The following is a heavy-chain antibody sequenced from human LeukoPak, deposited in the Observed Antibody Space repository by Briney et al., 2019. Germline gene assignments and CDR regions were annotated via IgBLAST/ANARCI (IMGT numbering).Heavy chain of an antibody. CDR1: GGSISSYY. D-gene: IGHD6-19*01. CDR3: ARHNSSGWYYYYYGMDV. V-gene: IGHV4-59*01. CDR2: IYYSGST. J-gene: IGHJ6*02. Sequence: SETLSLTCTVSGGSISSYYWSWIRQPPGKGLEWIGYIYYSGSTNYNPSLKSRVTISVDTSKNQFSLKLSSVTAADTAVHYCARHNSSGWYYYYYGMDVWGQGTTVTVSS.